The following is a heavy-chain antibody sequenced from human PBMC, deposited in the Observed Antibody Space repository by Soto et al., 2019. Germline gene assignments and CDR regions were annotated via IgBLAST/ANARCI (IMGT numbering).Heavy chain of an antibody. CDR1: RFTFSSYA. Sequence: QVPLVESGGGVVQPGRSLRLSCAASRFTFSSYAMHWVRQAPGKGLEWVAVISYDGSNKYYADSVKGRFTISRDNSKNTLFLQMNSLRAEDTAVYYCARVYSSSWTDYWGQGTLVTVSS. D-gene: IGHD6-13*01. V-gene: IGHV3-30-3*01. J-gene: IGHJ4*02. CDR2: ISYDGSNK. CDR3: ARVYSSSWTDY.